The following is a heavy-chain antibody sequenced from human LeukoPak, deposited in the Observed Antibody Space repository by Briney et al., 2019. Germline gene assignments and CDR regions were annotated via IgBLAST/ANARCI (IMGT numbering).Heavy chain of an antibody. Sequence: SETLSLTCAVYGGSFSGYYWSWIRQPPGKGLERIGEINHSGSTNYNPSLKSRVTISVDTSKNQFSLKLSSVTAADTAVYYCARGRAAAGNDYWGQGTLVTVSS. D-gene: IGHD6-13*01. CDR1: GGSFSGYY. V-gene: IGHV4-34*01. CDR3: ARGRAAAGNDY. J-gene: IGHJ4*02. CDR2: INHSGST.